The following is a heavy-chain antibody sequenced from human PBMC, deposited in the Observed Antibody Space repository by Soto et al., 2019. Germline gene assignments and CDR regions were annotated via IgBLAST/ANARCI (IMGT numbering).Heavy chain of an antibody. CDR2: ISGSGATI. Sequence: PGGSLRLSCAVSGFTFSSFAMTWVRQAPGKGLEWVSVISGSGATIYYADSVKGRLTISRDNSKNTLLLQMHSLRADDTAVYYCASSSGDMDNYGLDVWGQGTTVTVSS. CDR1: GFTFSSFA. D-gene: IGHD2-15*01. CDR3: ASSSGDMDNYGLDV. V-gene: IGHV3-23*01. J-gene: IGHJ6*02.